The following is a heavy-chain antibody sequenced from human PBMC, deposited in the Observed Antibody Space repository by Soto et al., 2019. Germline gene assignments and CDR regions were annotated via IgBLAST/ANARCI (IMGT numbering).Heavy chain of an antibody. CDR2: ISAYNGDT. D-gene: IGHD6-19*01. J-gene: IGHJ4*02. Sequence: QVQLVQSGAEVKKPGASVKVSCKASGYYFTNYGINWVRQVPGQGLEWMGWISAYNGDTNYAQKFQGRVTMTRDRSATTAYMELRRLKSDDTAMDYCARGALASPCSSDWYVIGEIDYWGQGTLVTVSS. CDR1: GYYFTNYG. CDR3: ARGALASPCSSDWYVIGEIDY. V-gene: IGHV1-18*01.